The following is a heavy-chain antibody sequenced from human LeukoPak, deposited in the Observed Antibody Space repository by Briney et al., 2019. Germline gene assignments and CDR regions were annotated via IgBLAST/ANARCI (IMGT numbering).Heavy chain of an antibody. J-gene: IGHJ4*02. D-gene: IGHD4-4*01. CDR3: ARYAYSNYVDY. Sequence: GGSLRLSCAASGFTVSSNYMSWVRQAPGEGLEWVSVIYSGGSTYYADSVKGRFTISRDNSKNTLYLQMNSLRAEDTAVYYCARYAYSNYVDYWGQGTLVTVSS. V-gene: IGHV3-66*01. CDR2: IYSGGST. CDR1: GFTVSSNY.